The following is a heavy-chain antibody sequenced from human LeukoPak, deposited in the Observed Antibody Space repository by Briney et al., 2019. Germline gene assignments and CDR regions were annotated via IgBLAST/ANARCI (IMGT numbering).Heavy chain of an antibody. D-gene: IGHD2-2*01. J-gene: IGHJ3*02. CDR1: GYTFTSYG. Sequence: ASVKVSCKASGYTFTSYGISWVRQAPGQGLEWMGWISAYSGNTNYAQKLQGRVTMTTDTSTSTAYMELRSLRSDDTAVYYCARDGTWYCSSTSCSDAFDIWGQGTMVTVSS. CDR3: ARDGTWYCSSTSCSDAFDI. CDR2: ISAYSGNT. V-gene: IGHV1-18*01.